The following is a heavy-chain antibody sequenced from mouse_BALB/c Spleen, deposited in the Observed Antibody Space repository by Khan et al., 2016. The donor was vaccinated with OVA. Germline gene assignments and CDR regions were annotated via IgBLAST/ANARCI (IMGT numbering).Heavy chain of an antibody. D-gene: IGHD2-10*02. V-gene: IGHV1-7*01. Sequence: VQLHQSGAELAKPGASVKMSCTASGYTFTTYWIYWIKQRPGQGLEWIGYINPSTGYTEYTNNFKDKATLTADESSSTAYMQLNSLTSADSAGYDCARRGLYGLVAYWGQGTLVTVSA. J-gene: IGHJ3*01. CDR1: GYTFTTYW. CDR2: INPSTGYT. CDR3: ARRGLYGLVAY.